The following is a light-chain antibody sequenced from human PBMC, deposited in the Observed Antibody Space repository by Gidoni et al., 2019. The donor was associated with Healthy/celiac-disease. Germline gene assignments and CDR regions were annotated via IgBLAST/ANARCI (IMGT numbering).Light chain of an antibody. V-gene: IGKV1-5*01. CDR3: QQYNSYPYT. CDR1: QSISSW. CDR2: YAS. Sequence: DIPMTHSPSTLSASVGDRVTITCRASQSISSWLAWYQQKPGKAPKLLIYYASSLESGVPSRFSGSGSGTEFTLTISSLQPDDFATYYCQQYNSYPYTFGQGTKLEIK. J-gene: IGKJ2*01.